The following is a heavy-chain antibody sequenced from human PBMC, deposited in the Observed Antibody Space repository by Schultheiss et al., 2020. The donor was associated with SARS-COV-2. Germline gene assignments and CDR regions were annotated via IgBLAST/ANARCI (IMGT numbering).Heavy chain of an antibody. V-gene: IGHV4-61*01. CDR3: AREIYSYGYFDY. Sequence: SETLSLTCTVSGGSISSGYYWGWIRQPPGKGLEWIGYIYSSGNTNYNPSLRSRVSIAVDTSKNQFSLRLSSVTAADTAVYYCAREIYSYGYFDYWGQGTLVTVSS. D-gene: IGHD5-18*01. CDR1: GGSISSGYY. CDR2: IYSSGNT. J-gene: IGHJ4*02.